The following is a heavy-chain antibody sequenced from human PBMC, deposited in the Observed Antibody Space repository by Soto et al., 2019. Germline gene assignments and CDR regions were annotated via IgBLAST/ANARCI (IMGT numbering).Heavy chain of an antibody. V-gene: IGHV4-59*01. D-gene: IGHD3-3*01. J-gene: IGHJ5*02. Sequence: SETMSLTCTVAGGSIISYYWSWIRQNTGKGLEWIGYIYYSGSTNYNPSLKSRVTISVDTSKNQFSLKLSSVTAADTAVYYCARDRRTIFGVVQRFDPWGQGTLVTVSS. CDR2: IYYSGST. CDR3: ARDRRTIFGVVQRFDP. CDR1: GGSIISYY.